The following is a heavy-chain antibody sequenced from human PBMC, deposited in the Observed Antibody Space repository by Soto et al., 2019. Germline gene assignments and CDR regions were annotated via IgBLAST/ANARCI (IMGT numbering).Heavy chain of an antibody. J-gene: IGHJ6*02. CDR3: ARDVFSSWYVPYYYGMGV. CDR1: GYTFTGYY. Sequence: ASVKVSCKASGYTFTGYYMHWVRQAPGQGLEWMGWINPNSGGTNYAQKFQGRVTMTRDTSISTAYMELSRLRSDDTAVYYCARDVFSSWYVPYYYGMGVWGQGTTVTVSS. CDR2: INPNSGGT. V-gene: IGHV1-2*02. D-gene: IGHD6-13*01.